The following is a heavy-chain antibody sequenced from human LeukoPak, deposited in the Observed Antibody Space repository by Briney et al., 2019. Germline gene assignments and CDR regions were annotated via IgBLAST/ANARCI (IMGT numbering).Heavy chain of an antibody. J-gene: IGHJ4*02. CDR1: GYNFVSNW. D-gene: IGHD6-13*01. CDR2: IDPSDSYT. V-gene: IGHV5-10-1*01. CDR3: ARRGYSSSWYSGGTTFDY. Sequence: GESLKISCEGSGYNFVSNWISWVRQMPGKGLEWMGSIDPSDSYTKYSPSFLGHVTLSVDQSTTTAYLQWSSLKASDTAMYYCARRGYSSSWYSGGTTFDYWGQGTLVTVSS.